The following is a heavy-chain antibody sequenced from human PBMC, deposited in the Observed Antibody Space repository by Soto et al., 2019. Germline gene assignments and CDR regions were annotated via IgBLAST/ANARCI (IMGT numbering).Heavy chain of an antibody. Sequence: ASVKVSCKSSGYTFSTYGITWVRQAPGRGLEWMGWISGFNSYTSYAQKFRGRVTMTTDTSTSTAYMELRGLRSDDTAVYYCVRDRHYRRSSAVRFDTWGQGTLVTVSS. D-gene: IGHD3-10*01. J-gene: IGHJ5*02. CDR3: VRDRHYRRSSAVRFDT. V-gene: IGHV1-18*04. CDR2: ISGFNSYT. CDR1: GYTFSTYG.